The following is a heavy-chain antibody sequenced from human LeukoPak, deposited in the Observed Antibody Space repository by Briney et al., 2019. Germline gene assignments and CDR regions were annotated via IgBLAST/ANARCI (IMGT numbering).Heavy chain of an antibody. CDR2: IYYSGST. V-gene: IGHV4-59*08. D-gene: IGHD6-6*01. CDR3: ARGGGIAARPGMYYFDY. J-gene: IGHJ4*02. Sequence: PSETLSLTCTVSGGSISSYYWSWIRQPPGKGLEWIGYIYYSGSTNYNPSLKSRVTISVDTSKNQFSLKLSSVTAADTAVYYCARGGGIAARPGMYYFDYWGQGTLVTVSS. CDR1: GGSISSYY.